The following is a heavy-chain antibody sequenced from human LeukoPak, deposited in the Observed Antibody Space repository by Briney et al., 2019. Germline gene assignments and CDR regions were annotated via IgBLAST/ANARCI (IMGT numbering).Heavy chain of an antibody. CDR2: IYYSGST. CDR1: GGSISSDY. Sequence: SETLSLTCTVSGGSISSDYWSWIRQPPGKGLEWIGYIYYSGSTNYNPSLKSRVTISVDTSKNQFSLKLSSVTAADTAVYYCASEESWGQGTLVTVSS. CDR3: ASEES. D-gene: IGHD5-24*01. V-gene: IGHV4-59*01. J-gene: IGHJ4*02.